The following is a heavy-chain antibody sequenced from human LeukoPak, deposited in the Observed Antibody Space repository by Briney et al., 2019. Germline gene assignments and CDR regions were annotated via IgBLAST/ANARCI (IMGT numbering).Heavy chain of an antibody. J-gene: IGHJ4*02. CDR3: ARGKQYSSGWGLIDY. D-gene: IGHD6-19*01. V-gene: IGHV3-33*01. CDR1: GFIFSNYG. CDR2: IWNDGSET. Sequence: PGGSLRLSCAASGFIFSNYGMHWVRQAPGKRLEWVAVIWNDGSETFHADSVKGRFRIARDNSKNTLYLQMNSLRAEDTAVYYCARGKQYSSGWGLIDYWGQGTLVTVSS.